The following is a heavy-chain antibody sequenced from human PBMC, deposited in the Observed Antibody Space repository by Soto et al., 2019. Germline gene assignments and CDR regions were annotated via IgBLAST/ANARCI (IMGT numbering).Heavy chain of an antibody. CDR2: INPSGGST. V-gene: IGHV1-46*01. J-gene: IGHJ5*02. Sequence: ASVKVSCKASGYTFTSYYMHWVRQAPGQGLEWMGIINPSGGSTSYAQKFQGRVTMTRDTSTSTVYMELSSLRSEDTAVYYCAREGAVLTYWFDPWGQGTLVTVS. CDR3: AREGAVLTYWFDP. CDR1: GYTFTSYY. D-gene: IGHD3-10*01.